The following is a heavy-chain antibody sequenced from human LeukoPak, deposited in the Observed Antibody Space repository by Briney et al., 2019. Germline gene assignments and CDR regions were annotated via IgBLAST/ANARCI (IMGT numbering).Heavy chain of an antibody. J-gene: IGHJ4*02. V-gene: IGHV4-59*01. D-gene: IGHD6-13*01. Sequence: PSETLSLTCTVAGGFISSYCWSWIRQPPGKGLEWIGYIYYSGSTNYNPSLKSRVTISVDTSKNQFSLKLSSVTAADTAVYYCARRGQQLVLFDYWGQGTLVTVSS. CDR2: IYYSGST. CDR1: GGFISSYC. CDR3: ARRGQQLVLFDY.